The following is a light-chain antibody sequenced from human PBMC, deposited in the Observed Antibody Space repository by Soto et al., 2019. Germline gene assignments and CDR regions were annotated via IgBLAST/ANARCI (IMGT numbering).Light chain of an antibody. J-gene: IGKJ4*01. CDR1: QGISNY. V-gene: IGKV1-9*01. CDR2: SAS. Sequence: DIQLTQSPSFLSASVGDRVTITCRASQGISNYLAWYRQKPGKAPKVLIYSASTLESGVPLRFSGSGSGTEFTLTISSLQPEDVATYYCQQVNSYPLTFGGGTRVEIK. CDR3: QQVNSYPLT.